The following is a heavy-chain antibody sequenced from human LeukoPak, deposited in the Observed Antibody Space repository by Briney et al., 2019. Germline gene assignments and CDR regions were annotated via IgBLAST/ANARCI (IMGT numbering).Heavy chain of an antibody. Sequence: ASVKVSCKASGDTFSSYSFSRVRQAPGQGLEWMGRIIPILGITNFAQKFQGRVTITADKSASTAFMELSSLRSADTAVYYCARGTGYSSSWFLNWGQGTLVTVSS. V-gene: IGHV1-69*02. J-gene: IGHJ1*01. CDR3: ARGTGYSSSWFLN. D-gene: IGHD6-13*01. CDR1: GDTFSSYS. CDR2: IIPILGIT.